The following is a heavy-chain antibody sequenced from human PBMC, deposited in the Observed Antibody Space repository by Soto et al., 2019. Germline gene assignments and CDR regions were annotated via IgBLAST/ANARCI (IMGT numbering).Heavy chain of an antibody. V-gene: IGHV4-30-4*02. CDR1: GGSISSGDYY. J-gene: IGHJ4*02. CDR3: ARCHRGLRCHLDS. CDR2: IYYSGST. D-gene: IGHD2-8*01. Sequence: SEPLSLTCTVSGGSISSGDYYWSWIRQPPGKGLEWIGYIYYSGSTYYNPSLKSRVTISVDTSKNQFSLKVTSVTAADTAVYFCARCHRGLRCHLDSWGQGTLVTVSS.